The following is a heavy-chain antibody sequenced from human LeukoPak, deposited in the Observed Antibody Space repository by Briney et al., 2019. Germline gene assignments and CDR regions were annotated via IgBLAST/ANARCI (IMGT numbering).Heavy chain of an antibody. Sequence: SETLSLTCAVYGGSFSGYYWSWIRQPPGKGLEWIGEINHSGSTNYNPSLKSRVTISVDTSKNQFSLKLSSVTAADTAVYYCASRDYYYYGMDVWGQRTTVTVSS. CDR3: ASRDYYYYGMDV. V-gene: IGHV4-34*01. J-gene: IGHJ6*02. CDR1: GGSFSGYY. CDR2: INHSGST.